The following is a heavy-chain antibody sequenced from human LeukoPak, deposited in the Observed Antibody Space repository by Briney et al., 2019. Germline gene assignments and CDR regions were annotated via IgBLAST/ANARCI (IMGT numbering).Heavy chain of an antibody. CDR3: ARDHVAGWSSSWPDY. J-gene: IGHJ4*02. Sequence: PSETLSLTCAVSGGSISSSNWWSWVRQPPGKGLEWIGEIYHSGSTNYNPSLKSRVTISVDKSKNQFSLKLSSVTAADTAVYYCARDHVAGWSSSWPDYWGQGTLVTVSS. CDR1: GGSISSSNW. V-gene: IGHV4-4*02. CDR2: IYHSGST. D-gene: IGHD6-13*01.